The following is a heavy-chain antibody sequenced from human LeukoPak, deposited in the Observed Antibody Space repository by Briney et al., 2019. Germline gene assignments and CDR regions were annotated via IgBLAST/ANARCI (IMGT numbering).Heavy chain of an antibody. CDR3: AKSRARRDGSSGSIDQ. J-gene: IGHJ4*02. CDR1: GFTFTSFA. V-gene: IGHV3-23*01. Sequence: GGSLGLSCVASGFTFTSFAMRWLRQAPGKGLEWVSAVSGSGVSTYYADSVKGRFTISRDNSKNTLYLQMTSLRADDTAVYYCAKSRARRDGSSGSIDQWGQGTLVTVSS. D-gene: IGHD3-22*01. CDR2: VSGSGVST.